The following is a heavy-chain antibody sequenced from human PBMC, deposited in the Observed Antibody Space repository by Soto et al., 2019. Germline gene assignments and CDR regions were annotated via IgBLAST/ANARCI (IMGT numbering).Heavy chain of an antibody. CDR3: AGRFEGSSWYYFDY. CDR1: GGSISSYY. D-gene: IGHD6-13*01. V-gene: IGHV4-59*08. J-gene: IGHJ4*02. CDR2: IYYSGST. Sequence: QVQLQESGPGLVKPSETLSLTCTVSGGSISSYYWSWIRQPPGKGLEWIGYIYYSGSTNYNPSLKRRVTISVDTSKNQFSLKLSSVTAADTAVYYCAGRFEGSSWYYFDYWGQGTLVTVSS.